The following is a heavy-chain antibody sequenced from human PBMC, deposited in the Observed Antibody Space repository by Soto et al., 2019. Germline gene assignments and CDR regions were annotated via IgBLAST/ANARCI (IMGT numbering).Heavy chain of an antibody. V-gene: IGHV4-59*01. D-gene: IGHD4-17*01. CDR3: ARGSGDSFRAVDI. Sequence: SETLSLTCTVSVGSISSYYWSWIRQPPGKGLEWIGYIYYSGRTNXXPSLKSRVXISVETSKNQFXLKLSXLTAADTAVXYCARGSGDSFRAVDIWVQGTMVTVSS. J-gene: IGHJ3*02. CDR2: IYYSGRT. CDR1: VGSISSYY.